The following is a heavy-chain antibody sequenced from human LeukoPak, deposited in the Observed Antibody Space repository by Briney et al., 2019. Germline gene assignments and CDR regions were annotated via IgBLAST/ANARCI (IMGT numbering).Heavy chain of an antibody. CDR1: GFAFSSFG. V-gene: IGHV3-33*06. J-gene: IGHJ4*02. CDR3: AKGITYDSSGPFDY. CDR2: IWYDGSNK. D-gene: IGHD3-22*01. Sequence: GGSLRLSCAASGFAFSSFGMHWVRQAPGKGLEWVAVIWYDGSNKYYADSVKGRFSISRDNSKNTLYLQMNNLRAEDTAVYYCAKGITYDSSGPFDYWGQGTLVTVSS.